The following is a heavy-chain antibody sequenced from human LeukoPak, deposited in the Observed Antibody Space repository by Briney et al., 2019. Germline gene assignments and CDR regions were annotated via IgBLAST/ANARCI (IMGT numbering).Heavy chain of an antibody. V-gene: IGHV4-31*03. CDR3: ARDHSDYGHFDY. CDR2: IYYRGTT. Sequence: SETLSLTCTVSGDSISSAGYYWSWIRQHPGKGLEWIGCIYYRGTTLYNPSLESRVTISVDTSRNQFSLNLSSVTAADTAVYYCARDHSDYGHFDYWGQGTLVTVSS. D-gene: IGHD4-17*01. CDR1: GDSISSAGYY. J-gene: IGHJ4*02.